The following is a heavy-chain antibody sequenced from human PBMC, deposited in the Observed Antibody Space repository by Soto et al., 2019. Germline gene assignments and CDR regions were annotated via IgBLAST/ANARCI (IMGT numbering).Heavy chain of an antibody. D-gene: IGHD6-13*01. CDR1: GGSISSGGYF. Sequence: PSETLSLTCTVSGGSISSGGYFWSWVRQHPGKGLEWIGNIYYSGRTYYNPSLKSRVTISVGTSKNQFSLNLSSVTAADTAVYYCARFAKEENPKVGSWYYFDYWGQGTRVTVSS. CDR3: ARFAKEENPKVGSWYYFDY. CDR2: IYYSGRT. J-gene: IGHJ4*02. V-gene: IGHV4-31*03.